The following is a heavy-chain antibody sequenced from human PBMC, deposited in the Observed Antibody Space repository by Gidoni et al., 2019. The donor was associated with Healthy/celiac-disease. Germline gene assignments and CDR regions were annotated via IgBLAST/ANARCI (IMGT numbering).Heavy chain of an antibody. Sequence: QVQLVESGGGVVQPGRSLSLSCAASGFTFSSYGMHWVRQVPGKGLEWVAVLWYVGSNKYYADAVKGRFTISRDNSKNTLYLQMNSLRAEDTAVYYCARDRIVVVTAISGGMDVWGQGTTVTVSS. CDR1: GFTFSSYG. J-gene: IGHJ6*02. V-gene: IGHV3-33*01. D-gene: IGHD2-21*02. CDR3: ARDRIVVVTAISGGMDV. CDR2: LWYVGSNK.